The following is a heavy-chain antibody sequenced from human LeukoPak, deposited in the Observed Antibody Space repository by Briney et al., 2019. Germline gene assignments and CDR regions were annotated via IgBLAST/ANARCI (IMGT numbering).Heavy chain of an antibody. CDR1: GDSVSSNSAA. CDR3: ARDSGPPVYSSSWYWFDP. V-gene: IGHV6-1*01. Sequence: SQTLSLTCAISGDSVSSNSAAWNWIRQSPSRGLERMGRTYYRSKWYNDYALSVKSRITIDPDTSKNQFSLQLNSVTPEDTAVYYCARDSGPPVYSSSWYWFDPWGQGTLVTVSS. J-gene: IGHJ5*02. CDR2: TYYRSKWYN. D-gene: IGHD6-13*01.